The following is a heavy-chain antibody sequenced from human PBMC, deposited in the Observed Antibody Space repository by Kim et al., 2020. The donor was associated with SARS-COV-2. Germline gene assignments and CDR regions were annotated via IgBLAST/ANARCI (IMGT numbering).Heavy chain of an antibody. Sequence: QKCQGRVTITEDESTSTAYMELSSLRSEDTAVYYCARATTVTIRQYYFDYWGQGTLVTVSS. CDR3: ARATTVTIRQYYFDY. J-gene: IGHJ4*02. V-gene: IGHV1-69*01. D-gene: IGHD4-17*01.